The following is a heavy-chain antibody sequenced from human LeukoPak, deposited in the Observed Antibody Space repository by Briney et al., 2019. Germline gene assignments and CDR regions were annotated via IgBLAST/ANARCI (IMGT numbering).Heavy chain of an antibody. CDR2: INRDGSEK. CDR3: ATYDSGSGYNIAY. J-gene: IGHJ4*02. CDR1: GFTLSSRW. Sequence: PGGSLRLSCVVSGFTLSSRWMMWVRQAPGEGLEWMTNINRDGSEKNYVDSVKGRFTITRDNAENSLYLQMNSLKVEDSAIYYCATYDSGSGYNIAYWGQGTLVTVSS. D-gene: IGHD3-3*01. V-gene: IGHV3-7*03.